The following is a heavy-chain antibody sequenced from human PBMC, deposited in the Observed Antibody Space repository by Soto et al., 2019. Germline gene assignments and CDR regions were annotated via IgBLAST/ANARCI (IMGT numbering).Heavy chain of an antibody. J-gene: IGHJ4*02. CDR3: ARGGTMVRGVSPYYFDY. Sequence: SETLSLTCTVSGGSISSGDYYWSWIRQPPGKGLEWIGYIYYSGSTYYNPSLKSRVTISVDTSKNQFSLKLSSVTAADTAVYYCARGGTMVRGVSPYYFDYWGQGTLVTVYS. CDR2: IYYSGST. CDR1: GGSISSGDYY. D-gene: IGHD3-10*01. V-gene: IGHV4-30-4*01.